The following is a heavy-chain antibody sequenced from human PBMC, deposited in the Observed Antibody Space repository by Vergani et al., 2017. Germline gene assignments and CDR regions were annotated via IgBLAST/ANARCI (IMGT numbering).Heavy chain of an antibody. CDR1: EYSFGNYW. V-gene: IGHV5-51*01. CDR2: IYPADSDT. J-gene: IGHJ4*02. CDR3: ARHTTYTDS. Sequence: EVELVQSGPEMRKPGESPKISCKGSEYSFGNYWIGWVRQMPGKGLEWMGIIYPADSDTRYSPSFQGQVTISADKSISTAFLQWDSLKASDTALYYCARHTTYTDSGGQGTLVTVSS. D-gene: IGHD1-1*01.